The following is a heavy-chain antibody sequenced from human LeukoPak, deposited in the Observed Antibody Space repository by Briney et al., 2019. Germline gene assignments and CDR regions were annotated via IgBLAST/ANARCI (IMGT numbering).Heavy chain of an antibody. J-gene: IGHJ4*02. Sequence: GGSLRLSCAASGFTFSSYAMSWVRQAPGKGLEWVSAISGSGGSTYYADSVKGRFNISRDNSKNTLYLQMNSLRAEDTAVYYCAKAQYYDYVWGSRFDYWGQGTLVTVSS. V-gene: IGHV3-23*01. CDR1: GFTFSSYA. CDR3: AKAQYYDYVWGSRFDY. CDR2: ISGSGGST. D-gene: IGHD3-16*01.